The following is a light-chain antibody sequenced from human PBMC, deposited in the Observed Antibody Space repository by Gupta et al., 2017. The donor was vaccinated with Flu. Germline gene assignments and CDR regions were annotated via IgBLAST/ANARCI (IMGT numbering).Light chain of an antibody. CDR3: QQYNNWPPIT. CDR2: GTS. CDR1: QSVGGD. Sequence: EIVMTQSPATLSASPGERATLSCRASQSVGGDLAWYQQRRGQAPRLLIYGTSNRDTGVPARFSGSGSGTEFTLTITSRQSEDFAVYYCQQYNNWPPITFGPGTKVDIK. J-gene: IGKJ3*01. V-gene: IGKV3-15*01.